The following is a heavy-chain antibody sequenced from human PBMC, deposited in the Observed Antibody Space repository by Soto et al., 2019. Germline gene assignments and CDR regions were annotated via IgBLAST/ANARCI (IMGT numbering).Heavy chain of an antibody. Sequence: PPDTLSLTCTVYGGYLIAYYWNLMRPPPGKGLQWIGYTYYSGSTTYNPSLKSRVTISVDSSKNQFSLKLDSVTPADTAVYYCARVRGTAGKRYFDYWGPGNLVTVS. CDR2: TYYSGST. D-gene: IGHD6-13*01. CDR1: GGYLIAYY. CDR3: ARVRGTAGKRYFDY. V-gene: IGHV4-59*01. J-gene: IGHJ4*02.